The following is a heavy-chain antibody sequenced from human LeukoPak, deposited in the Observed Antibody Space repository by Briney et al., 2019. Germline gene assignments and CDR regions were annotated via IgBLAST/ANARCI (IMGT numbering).Heavy chain of an antibody. Sequence: PSQTLSLTCAVSGGSISSGGYSWSWIRQPPGKGLEWIGYIYHSGSTYYNPSLKSRVTISVDTSKNQFSLKLSSVTAADTAVYYCARTSGGNDAFDIWGQGTMVTVSS. CDR2: IYHSGST. J-gene: IGHJ3*02. D-gene: IGHD3-10*01. V-gene: IGHV4-30-2*01. CDR3: ARTSGGNDAFDI. CDR1: GGSISSGGYS.